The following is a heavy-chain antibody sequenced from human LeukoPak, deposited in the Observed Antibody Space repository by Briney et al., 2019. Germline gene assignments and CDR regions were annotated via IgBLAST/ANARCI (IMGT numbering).Heavy chain of an antibody. CDR1: GFTFGDYA. J-gene: IGHJ4*02. CDR2: IRSKGYGGTT. D-gene: IGHD5-12*01. V-gene: IGHV3-49*04. CDR3: TRDRSAYDWNPDY. Sequence: PGGSLRLSCRVSGFTFGDYAMSWVRQAPGKGLEWVGFIRSKGYGGTTEYAASVKGRFSISRDDSESIAYLQMNSLKTEDTAVYYCTRDRSAYDWNPDYWGQGTLVTVSS.